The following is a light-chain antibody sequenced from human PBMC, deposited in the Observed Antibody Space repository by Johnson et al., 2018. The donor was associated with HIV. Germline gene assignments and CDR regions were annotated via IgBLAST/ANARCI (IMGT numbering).Light chain of an antibody. J-gene: IGLJ1*01. Sequence: QSVLTQPPSVSAAPGQKVTIPCSGSSSNIGKNSVSWYQQLPERAPKLLIYENNQRPSGIPDRFSGSKSGTSATLDITGLQTGDEADYYCGTWDSSLSAGEYVFGTGTKVTVL. CDR2: ENN. CDR1: SSNIGKNS. V-gene: IGLV1-51*01. CDR3: GTWDSSLSAGEYV.